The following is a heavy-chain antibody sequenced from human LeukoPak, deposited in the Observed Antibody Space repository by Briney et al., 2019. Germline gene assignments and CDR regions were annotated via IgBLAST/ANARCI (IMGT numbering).Heavy chain of an antibody. D-gene: IGHD3-10*01. CDR1: GFTFSSYS. CDR3: ARDRAPYYYGSGSY. V-gene: IGHV3-21*01. CDR2: ISSSSSYI. J-gene: IGHJ4*02. Sequence: GGSLRLSCEASGFTFSSYSMNWVRQAPGKGLEWVSSISSSSSYIYYADSVKGRFTISRDNAKNSLYLQMNSLRAEDTAVYYCARDRAPYYYGSGSYWGQGTLVTVSS.